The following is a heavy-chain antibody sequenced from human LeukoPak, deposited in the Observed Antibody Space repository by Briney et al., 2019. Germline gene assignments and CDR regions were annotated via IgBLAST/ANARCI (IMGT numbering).Heavy chain of an antibody. CDR1: GFTFSTYA. Sequence: PGGSLRLSCAASGFTFSTYAMHWVRQAPGKGLEWVAVTSYDGSDKDYADSVKGRFTVSRDNSKNTLYLQMNSLRAEDTAVYYCARTSAARGVSNWFDPWGQGTLVTVSS. D-gene: IGHD3-10*01. CDR2: TSYDGSDK. V-gene: IGHV3-30*04. CDR3: ARTSAARGVSNWFDP. J-gene: IGHJ5*02.